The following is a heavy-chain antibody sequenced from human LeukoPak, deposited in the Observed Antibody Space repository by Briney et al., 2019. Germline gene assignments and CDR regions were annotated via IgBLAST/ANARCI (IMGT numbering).Heavy chain of an antibody. CDR2: ITDSGGSR. D-gene: IGHD3-10*01. CDR3: AKRGFDGSRSYYSRD. J-gene: IGHJ4*02. V-gene: IGHV3-23*01. Sequence: PGGSLRLSCAASGFTVSSNYMSWVRQAPGKGLEWVSPITDSGGSRYYADSVQGRFTISRDNSKNTLYLQMDSLRAEDTAVYYCAKRGFDGSRSYYSRDWGQGTLVSVSS. CDR1: GFTVSSNY.